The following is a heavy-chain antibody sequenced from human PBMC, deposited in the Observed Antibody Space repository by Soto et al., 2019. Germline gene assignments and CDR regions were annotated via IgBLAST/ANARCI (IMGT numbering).Heavy chain of an antibody. CDR3: ARDGDGYNN. J-gene: IGHJ4*02. D-gene: IGHD5-12*01. V-gene: IGHV4-59*01. CDR1: GGSISSYY. Sequence: PSETLSLTCTVSGGSISSYYWSWIRQPPGKGLEWIGYIYSSGGTSYNPSLKSRVTISVDTSKNQFSLKLTSVTAADTAVYYCARDGDGYNNWGQGTLVTVSS. CDR2: IYSSGGT.